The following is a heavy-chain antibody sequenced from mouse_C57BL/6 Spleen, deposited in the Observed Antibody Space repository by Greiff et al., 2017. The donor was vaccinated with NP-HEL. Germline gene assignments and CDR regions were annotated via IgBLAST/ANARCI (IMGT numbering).Heavy chain of an antibody. CDR1: GYTFTSYW. Sequence: VQLQQPGAELVRPGTSVKLSCKASGYTFTSYWMHWVKQRPGQGLEWIGVIDPSDSYTNYNQKFKGKATLTVDTSSSTAYMQLSSLTSEDSAVYYCAKGSTRYFDYWGQGTTLTVSS. CDR3: AKGSTRYFDY. J-gene: IGHJ2*01. D-gene: IGHD1-1*01. V-gene: IGHV1-59*01. CDR2: IDPSDSYT.